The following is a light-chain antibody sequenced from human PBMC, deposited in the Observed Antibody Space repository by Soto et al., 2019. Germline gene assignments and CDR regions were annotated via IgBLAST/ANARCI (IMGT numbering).Light chain of an antibody. CDR3: QQYGTSPIT. CDR1: QSVSSSY. CDR2: GAS. V-gene: IGKV3-20*01. Sequence: EIVLTQSPGTLSLSPGERATLSCRTSQSVSSSYLAWYQQNPGQAPRLLIYGASTRATGVPDRFSGSGSGTDFILTISRLEPEDFAVSFCQQYGTSPITFGQGTRLEIK. J-gene: IGKJ5*01.